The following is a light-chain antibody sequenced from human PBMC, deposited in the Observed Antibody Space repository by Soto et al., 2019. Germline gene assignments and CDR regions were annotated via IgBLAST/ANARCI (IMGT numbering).Light chain of an antibody. J-gene: IGKJ5*01. CDR3: QQYGSSLTT. V-gene: IGKV3-20*01. CDR1: QSVSSNS. CDR2: GAS. Sequence: EIVLTQSPGTLSLSPGERATLSCRASQSVSSNSLAWYHQKPGQPPRLLMYGASSRATGIPDRFSGSGSGTDFTLTISRLEPEDFAMYYCQQYGSSLTTFGQGTRLEIE.